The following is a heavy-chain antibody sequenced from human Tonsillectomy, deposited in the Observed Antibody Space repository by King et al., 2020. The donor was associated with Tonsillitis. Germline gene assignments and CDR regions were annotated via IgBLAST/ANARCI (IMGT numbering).Heavy chain of an antibody. Sequence: VQLVESGGGLVQPGGSLRLSCAASGFTFSDHCMDWVRQAPGKGLEWVGRTRSKADSYTTEYAASVKGRFTISRDDSKNSLYLQMNSLKTEDSAVYYCAREEPSRYYYYYMDVWGKGTTVTVSS. D-gene: IGHD1-14*01. V-gene: IGHV3-72*01. CDR2: TRSKADSYTT. J-gene: IGHJ6*03. CDR1: GFTFSDHC. CDR3: AREEPSRYYYYYMDV.